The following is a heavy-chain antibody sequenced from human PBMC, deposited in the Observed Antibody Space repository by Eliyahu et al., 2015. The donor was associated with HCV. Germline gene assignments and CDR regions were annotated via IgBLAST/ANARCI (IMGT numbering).Heavy chain of an antibody. J-gene: IGHJ4*02. Sequence: EVQLLESGGTLVQPGGSLRLXCAASSFPFXXXAXGWVRQAPGKGLGWVSAISGSGDRTYYADSVKGRFTISRDNSKNTLYLQMNSLRAEDTALYYCARLSLGPYCGGDCYYPIDYWGQGTLVTVSS. CDR1: SFPFXXXA. CDR2: ISGSGDRT. CDR3: ARLSLGPYCGGDCYYPIDY. V-gene: IGHV3-23*01. D-gene: IGHD2-21*02.